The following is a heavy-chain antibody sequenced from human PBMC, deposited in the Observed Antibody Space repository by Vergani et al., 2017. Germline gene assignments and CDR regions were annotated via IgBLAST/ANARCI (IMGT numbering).Heavy chain of an antibody. CDR1: GASIRSSNYY. V-gene: IGHV4-39*07. CDR3: ERAVRYGYCSGGSCSSPYYFDY. D-gene: IGHD2-15*01. CDR2: IYYSGRT. J-gene: IGHJ4*02. Sequence: QLQLQESGPGLVKPSATLSLTCSVSGASIRSSNYYWGWIRQPPGKGLEWIASIYYSGRTYYNTYLKSRVTISVDTSKNQFALKLSSVTAAGTTVYYCERAVRYGYCSGGSCSSPYYFDYWGQGTLVTVSS.